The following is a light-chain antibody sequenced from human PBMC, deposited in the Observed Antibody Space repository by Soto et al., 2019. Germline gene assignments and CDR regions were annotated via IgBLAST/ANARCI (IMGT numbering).Light chain of an antibody. V-gene: IGKV3-15*01. CDR1: QSVSSN. Sequence: EIVMTQSPATLSVSPGERATLSCRASQSVSSNLAWYQQKPGQAPRLVIYGASTRATGIPGRFSGSGSGTEFTLTISSLQSEDFAVYYCQQYDNWPPVTFGGGTKVDIK. CDR2: GAS. J-gene: IGKJ4*01. CDR3: QQYDNWPPVT.